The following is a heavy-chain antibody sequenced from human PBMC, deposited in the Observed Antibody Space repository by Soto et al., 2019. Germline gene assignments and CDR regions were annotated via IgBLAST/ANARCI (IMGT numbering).Heavy chain of an antibody. J-gene: IGHJ2*01. CDR2: IIRVYGAT. CDR3: ARDWVGGSWYFDL. CDR1: GGSFSRYD. D-gene: IGHD3-16*01. V-gene: IGHV1-69*06. Sequence: QVQLVQSGAEVKKPGSSVKVSCEGSGGSFSRYDISWVRQARGLGLEWIRGIIRVYGATNSAQKFQGRVAITADKSTTTVYLELSGLTSQDTAVYYCARDWVGGSWYFDLWGSGTLVTVSS.